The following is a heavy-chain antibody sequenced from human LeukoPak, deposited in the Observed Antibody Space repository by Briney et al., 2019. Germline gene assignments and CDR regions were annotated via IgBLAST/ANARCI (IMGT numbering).Heavy chain of an antibody. V-gene: IGHV3-23*01. D-gene: IGHD3-10*01. CDR3: ARSIYASGSIYTFDI. CDR1: GFTFSSYA. Sequence: GRSLRLSCAASGFTFSSYAMRWVRQAPGKAPEWVSGISGRSGSTYSADSVKGRFTISKDNSKNTLYLQMNTLRAEDTAVYYCARSIYASGSIYTFDIWGQGTMVTVSS. J-gene: IGHJ3*02. CDR2: ISGRSGST.